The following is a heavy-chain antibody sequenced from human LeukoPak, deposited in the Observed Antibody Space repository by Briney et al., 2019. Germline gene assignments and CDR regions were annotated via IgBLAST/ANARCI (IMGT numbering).Heavy chain of an antibody. D-gene: IGHD3-10*02. Sequence: QPGGSLRLSCEASGFTFRSDAMTWVRQAPGKRLEWVSVVSGTSVTSYSADSVKGRFTISRDNAKNSLYLQMNSLRAEDTAVYYCAELGITMIGGVWGKGTTVTISS. CDR3: AELGITMIGGV. V-gene: IGHV3-23*01. CDR1: GFTFRSDA. J-gene: IGHJ6*04. CDR2: VSGTSVTS.